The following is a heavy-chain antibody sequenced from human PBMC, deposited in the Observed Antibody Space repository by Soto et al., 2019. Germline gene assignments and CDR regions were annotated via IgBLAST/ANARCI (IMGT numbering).Heavy chain of an antibody. J-gene: IGHJ4*02. CDR2: ISYDGRNK. CDR3: AREVEGLDY. Sequence: QVPLVESGGGVVQPGRSLRLSCAASGFTFSSYAMHWVRQAPGKGLEWVAVISYDGRNKNYADSVKGRFTISRDNSKNTLYLQMNSLRVEDTAVYYCAREVEGLDYWGQGTLVTVSS. V-gene: IGHV3-30*04. D-gene: IGHD2-21*01. CDR1: GFTFSSYA.